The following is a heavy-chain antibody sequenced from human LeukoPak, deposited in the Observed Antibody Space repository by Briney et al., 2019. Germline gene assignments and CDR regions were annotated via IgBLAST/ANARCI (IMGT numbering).Heavy chain of an antibody. CDR1: GFTFSSYS. CDR2: ISSSSSYI. D-gene: IGHD3-3*01. V-gene: IGHV3-21*01. Sequence: PGGSLRLSCAASGFTFSSYSMNWVRQAPGKGLEWVSSISSSSSYIYYADSVKGRFTISRDNAKNSLYLQMNSLRAEDTAVYYCARDPDYDFWSGYYRGYYYYGMVVWGQGTTVTVSS. J-gene: IGHJ6*02. CDR3: ARDPDYDFWSGYYRGYYYYGMVV.